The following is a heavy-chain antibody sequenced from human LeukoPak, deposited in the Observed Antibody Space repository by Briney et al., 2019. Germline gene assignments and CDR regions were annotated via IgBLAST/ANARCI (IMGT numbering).Heavy chain of an antibody. Sequence: GGSLRLSCAASGFTFSSYWMTWVRQAPGKGLEWVANKKQDGSEQYYVDSVKGRFTISRDNAKNSLYLQMNSLKVEDTAVYHCATRALTAARSVFDYWGQGTLVTVSS. CDR1: GFTFSSYW. CDR3: ATRALTAARSVFDY. CDR2: KKQDGSEQ. V-gene: IGHV3-7*05. D-gene: IGHD6-6*01. J-gene: IGHJ4*02.